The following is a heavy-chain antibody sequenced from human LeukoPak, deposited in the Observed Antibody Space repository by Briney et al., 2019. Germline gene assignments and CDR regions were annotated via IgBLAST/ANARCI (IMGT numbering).Heavy chain of an antibody. D-gene: IGHD3-22*01. CDR1: GGSISSDNYY. V-gene: IGHV4-39*07. Sequence: SETVSLTCTVSGGSISSDNYYWGWIRQPPGKGLEWVGSIYYTGSTYYNPSLKSRVTISVDTSKNQFSLKLSSVTAADTAVYYCARDQTYYVSSGYYYLTYLQHWGKGILDSVSS. J-gene: IGHJ1*01. CDR2: IYYTGST. CDR3: ARDQTYYVSSGYYYLTYLQH.